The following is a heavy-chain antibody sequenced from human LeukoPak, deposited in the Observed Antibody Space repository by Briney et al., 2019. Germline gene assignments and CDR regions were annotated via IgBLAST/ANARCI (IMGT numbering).Heavy chain of an antibody. CDR1: GFTYSNNW. D-gene: IGHD5-12*01. V-gene: IGHV3-7*01. Sequence: GGSLRFSCAASGFTYSNNWMSWVRQAPGNGLEWVATIKQDGSETYYVDSVKGRFTISRDNAKNSLYLQMNSLRGEDTAVYYCARVQWLRDDVFDVWGQGTMVTVSS. CDR3: ARVQWLRDDVFDV. CDR2: IKQDGSET. J-gene: IGHJ3*01.